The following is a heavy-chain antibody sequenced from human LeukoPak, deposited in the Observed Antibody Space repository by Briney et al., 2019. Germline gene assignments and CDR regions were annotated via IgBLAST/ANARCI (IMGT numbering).Heavy chain of an antibody. Sequence: ASVKVSCKASGYTFTGYYTHWVRQTPGQGREWRGWINPNSGGTNYAQKFQGRVTITSDTSISTAYMELSRLRSDDTAVYYFARTRSTLYYYYGMDVWGQGTTVTVSS. CDR3: ARTRSTLYYYYGMDV. CDR2: INPNSGGT. J-gene: IGHJ6*02. D-gene: IGHD2-2*01. CDR1: GYTFTGYY. V-gene: IGHV1-2*02.